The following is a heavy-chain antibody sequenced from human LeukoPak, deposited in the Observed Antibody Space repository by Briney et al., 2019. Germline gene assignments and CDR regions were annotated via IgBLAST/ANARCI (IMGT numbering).Heavy chain of an antibody. J-gene: IGHJ6*03. D-gene: IGHD3-16*01. CDR1: GFTFGDYA. CDR2: LRSKTYTETT. V-gene: IGHV3-49*04. CDR3: SRVAGGSYYYYYMDV. Sequence: GGSLRLSCAASGFTFGDYAMSWVRQAPGKGLQWVGFLRSKTYTETTECAASVKGRFIISRDDSKSIAYLQMNSLKTEDTAVYYCSRVAGGSYYYYYMDVWGKGTTVTVSS.